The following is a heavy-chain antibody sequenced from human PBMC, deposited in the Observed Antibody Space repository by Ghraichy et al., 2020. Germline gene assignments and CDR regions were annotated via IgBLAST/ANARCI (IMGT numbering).Heavy chain of an antibody. Sequence: GGSLRLSCAASGFTFSSYGMHWVRQAPGKGLEWVAVISYDGSNKYYADSVKGRFTISRDNSKNTLYLQMNSLRAEDTAVYYCAKDRRIAVAGIFAYYYGMDVWGQGTTVTVSS. J-gene: IGHJ6*02. CDR3: AKDRRIAVAGIFAYYYGMDV. V-gene: IGHV3-30*18. D-gene: IGHD6-19*01. CDR1: GFTFSSYG. CDR2: ISYDGSNK.